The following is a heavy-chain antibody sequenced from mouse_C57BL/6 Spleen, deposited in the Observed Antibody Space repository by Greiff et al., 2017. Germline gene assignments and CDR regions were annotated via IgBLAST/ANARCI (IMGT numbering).Heavy chain of an antibody. J-gene: IGHJ3*01. D-gene: IGHD1-1*01. CDR3: ARGTTEAWCAY. CDR1: GYTFTSYW. CDR2: IHPNSGST. V-gene: IGHV1-64*01. Sequence: QVQLQQPGAELVKPGASVKLSCKASGYTFTSYWMHWVKQRPGQGLEWIGLIHPNSGSTNYNEKFKGKATLTVDKSSSTAYMQLSSLTSEDSAVYYGARGTTEAWCAYGGQGTRVTVSA.